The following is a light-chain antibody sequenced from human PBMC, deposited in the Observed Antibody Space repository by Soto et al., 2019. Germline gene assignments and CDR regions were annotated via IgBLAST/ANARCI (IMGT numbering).Light chain of an antibody. CDR2: DDA. V-gene: IGLV3-21*02. J-gene: IGLJ1*01. Sequence: SYELTQPPSVSVAPGQTAMITCGGNNIETKTVRWYQQRPGQAPLLVLYDDADRPSGIPERYSGSNSGNTATLTISRVEAGDEADYYCCSYVATYSFVFGTGTKLTVL. CDR3: CSYVATYSFV. CDR1: NIETKT.